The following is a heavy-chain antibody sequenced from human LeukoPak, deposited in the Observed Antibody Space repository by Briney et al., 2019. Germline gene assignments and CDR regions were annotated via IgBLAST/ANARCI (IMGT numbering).Heavy chain of an antibody. CDR3: ARVSSSSRKIDY. CDR2: INHSGST. CDR1: GGSFSGYY. V-gene: IGHV4-34*01. J-gene: IGHJ4*02. D-gene: IGHD6-6*01. Sequence: PSETLSLTCAVYGGSFSGYYWSWIRQPPGKGLEWIGEINHSGSTNYNPSLKSRVTTSVDTSKNQFSLKLSSVTAADTAVYYCARVSSSSRKIDYWGQGTLVTVSS.